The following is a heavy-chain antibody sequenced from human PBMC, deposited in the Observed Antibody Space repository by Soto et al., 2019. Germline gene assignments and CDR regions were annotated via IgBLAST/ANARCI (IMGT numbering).Heavy chain of an antibody. D-gene: IGHD3-3*02. J-gene: IGHJ4*02. CDR3: ARAGVTQHFFDY. Sequence: PGGSLRLSCAASGFSVRTNYMIWVRQAPGKGLDWVSVFESGGSIYYADSVKGRFIISRDYAKNTVDLQMNSLRVEDTAVYYCARAGVTQHFFDYWGQGTLVTVSS. CDR2: FESGGSI. V-gene: IGHV3-53*01. CDR1: GFSVRTNY.